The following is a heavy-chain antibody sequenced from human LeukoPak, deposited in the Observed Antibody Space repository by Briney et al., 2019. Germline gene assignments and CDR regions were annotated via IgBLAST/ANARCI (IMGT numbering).Heavy chain of an antibody. Sequence: PSETLSLTCAVYGGSFSGYYWSWIRQPPGKGLEWIGEINHSGSTNYNPSLKSRVTISVDTSKNQFSLKLSSVTAADTAVYYCARRLPYCSSTSCPNWFDPWGQGTLVTVSS. V-gene: IGHV4-34*01. CDR1: GGSFSGYY. J-gene: IGHJ5*02. CDR3: ARRLPYCSSTSCPNWFDP. CDR2: INHSGST. D-gene: IGHD2-2*01.